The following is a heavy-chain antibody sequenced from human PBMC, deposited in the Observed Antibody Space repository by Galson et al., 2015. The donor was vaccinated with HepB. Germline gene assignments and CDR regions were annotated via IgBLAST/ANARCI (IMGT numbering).Heavy chain of an antibody. CDR1: GFSLSTSGVG. V-gene: IGHV2-5*01. CDR2: IYWNDDK. J-gene: IGHJ5*02. Sequence: PALVKPTQTLTLTCTFSGFSLSTSGVGVGWIRQPPGKALEWLALIYWNDDKRYSPSLKSRLTITKDTSKNQVVLTMTNMDPVDTATYYCAHRPRGGNWFDPWGQGTLVTVSS. CDR3: AHRPRGGNWFDP. D-gene: IGHD3-10*01.